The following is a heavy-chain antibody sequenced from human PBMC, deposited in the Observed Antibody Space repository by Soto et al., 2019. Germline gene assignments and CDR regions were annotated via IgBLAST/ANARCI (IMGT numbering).Heavy chain of an antibody. CDR2: IYYSGST. Sequence: QLQLQESGPGLVKPSETLSLTCTVSGGSISSSSYYWGWIRQPPGKGLEWIGSIYYSGSTYYNPSLKSRVTISVDTSKNQFSLKLSSVTAADTAVYYCARGYCSSTSCYYGWVSWFDPWGQGTLVTVSS. V-gene: IGHV4-39*01. CDR1: GGSISSSSYY. CDR3: ARGYCSSTSCYYGWVSWFDP. D-gene: IGHD2-2*01. J-gene: IGHJ5*02.